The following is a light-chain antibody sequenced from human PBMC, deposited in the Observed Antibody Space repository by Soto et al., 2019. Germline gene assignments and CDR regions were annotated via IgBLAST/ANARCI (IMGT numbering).Light chain of an antibody. Sequence: QAVVTQPPSVSGAPGQRVTISCTGSSSNIGAGYDVHWYQQLPGTAPKLLIYGNSNRPSGVPDRFSGSKSGTSASLAITGLQAEDEADYYCQSYDSSLSGFWVFGGGTKLTFL. CDR1: SSNIGAGYD. J-gene: IGLJ3*02. CDR2: GNS. CDR3: QSYDSSLSGFWV. V-gene: IGLV1-40*01.